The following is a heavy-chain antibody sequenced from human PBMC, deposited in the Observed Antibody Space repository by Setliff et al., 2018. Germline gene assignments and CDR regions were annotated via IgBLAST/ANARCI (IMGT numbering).Heavy chain of an antibody. CDR2: IKQDGSEK. V-gene: IGHV3-7*03. CDR3: SRYSTVTTSFAN. Sequence: GGSLRLSCAASGFRFNGHGMNWVRQAPGKGLEWVANIKQDGSEKYYVDSVKGRFTISRDNAKNSLYLQMNSLKTEDTAVYYCSRYSTVTTSFANWGQGTLVTVSS. CDR1: GFRFNGHG. J-gene: IGHJ4*02. D-gene: IGHD4-17*01.